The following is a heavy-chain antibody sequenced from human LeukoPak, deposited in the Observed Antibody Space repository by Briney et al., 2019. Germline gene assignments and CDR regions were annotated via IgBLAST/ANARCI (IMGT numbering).Heavy chain of an antibody. Sequence: SETLSLTCAVYGGSFSGYYWSWIRQPPGKGLXXXXXXXHSGSTNYNPSLKSRVTISVDTSKNQFSLKLSSVTAADTAVYYCAGRTGAAYGSGVYGMDVWGQGTTVTVSS. CDR1: GGSFSGYY. J-gene: IGHJ6*02. D-gene: IGHD3-10*01. CDR2: XXHSGST. CDR3: AGRTGAAYGSGVYGMDV. V-gene: IGHV4-34*01.